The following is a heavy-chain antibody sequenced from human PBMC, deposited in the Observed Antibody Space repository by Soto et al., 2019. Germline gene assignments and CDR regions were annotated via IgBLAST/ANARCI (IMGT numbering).Heavy chain of an antibody. Sequence: ASVKDSCKASGYTFTSYYMHWVRQAPGQGLEWMGGIIPIFGTANYAQKFQGRVTMTENTSTYTAYMELSSLRSEDTAVYYCATATHYGSCHSYYSSYYCMDVWGQGTTVTVSS. D-gene: IGHD3-10*01. CDR2: IIPIFGTA. CDR1: GYTFTSYY. V-gene: IGHV1-46*01. J-gene: IGHJ6*02. CDR3: ATATHYGSCHSYYSSYYCMDV.